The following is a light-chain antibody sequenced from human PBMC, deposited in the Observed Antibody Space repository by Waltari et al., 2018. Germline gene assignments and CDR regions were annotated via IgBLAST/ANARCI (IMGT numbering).Light chain of an antibody. Sequence: QSVLTQPPSASGTPGQRVTISCSGSSSNIGSNYVYWYQQLPGTAPKLLSYRNNQRPSGVPGRFSGSKSGTSASLAISGLRSEDEADYYCAAWDDSLSGPRVFGGGTKLTVL. CDR3: AAWDDSLSGPRV. J-gene: IGLJ2*01. CDR1: SSNIGSNY. CDR2: RNN. V-gene: IGLV1-47*01.